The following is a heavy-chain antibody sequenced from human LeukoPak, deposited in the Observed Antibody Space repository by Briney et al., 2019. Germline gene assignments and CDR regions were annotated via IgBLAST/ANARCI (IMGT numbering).Heavy chain of an antibody. CDR3: ERDWGSTGYAIYDS. CDR2: IREDGGER. V-gene: IGHV3-7*01. J-gene: IGHJ5*01. D-gene: IGHD5-12*01. CDR1: GFIFSNYW. Sequence: GGSLRLSCAASGFIFSNYWMTWVRQAPGKGLEWVAHIREDGGERHYVDSVKDRFTISRDNAKNSLDLQMDSLRAEDTAVYYCERDWGSTGYAIYDSWGHGTLLTVSS.